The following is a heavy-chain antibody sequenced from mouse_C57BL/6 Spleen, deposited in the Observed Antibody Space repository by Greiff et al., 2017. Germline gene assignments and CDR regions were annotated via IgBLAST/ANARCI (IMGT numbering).Heavy chain of an antibody. V-gene: IGHV2-2*01. D-gene: IGHD1-1*01. CDR2: IWSGGST. Sequence: QVQLKESGPGLVQPSQSLSITCPVSGFSLTSYGVHWVRQSPGKGLEWLGVIWSGGSTDYNAAFISRLSISKDNSKSQVFFKMNSLQADDTAIYYCARSYYYGSSYIAYWGQGTLVTVSA. CDR1: GFSLTSYG. J-gene: IGHJ3*01. CDR3: ARSYYYGSSYIAY.